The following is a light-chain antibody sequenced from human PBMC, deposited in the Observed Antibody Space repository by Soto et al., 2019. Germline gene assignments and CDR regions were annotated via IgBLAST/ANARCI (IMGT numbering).Light chain of an antibody. CDR1: QSVSSSY. V-gene: IGKV3-20*01. CDR2: SAS. J-gene: IGKJ5*01. Sequence: EIVLTQSPGTLSLPPGERATLSCRASQSVSSSYLAWYQQKPGQAPRLLIYSASGRATAIPDRFSGSGSGTDFTLTIRRLEPEDFAVYYCQQYGSSPYTFGQGTRLEIK. CDR3: QQYGSSPYT.